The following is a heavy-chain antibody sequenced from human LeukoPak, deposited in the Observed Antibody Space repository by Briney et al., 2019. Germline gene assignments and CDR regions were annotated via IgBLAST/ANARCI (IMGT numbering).Heavy chain of an antibody. CDR3: ARKVVTPADMLDF. CDR1: GFTITGYI. Sequence: ASVKVSCKTSGFTITGYILHWVRQAPGQGLEWMGWLNPDSGGTNYAQKFQGRVTVTRDTSINTAYMELSRLTSDDTAVYYCARKVVTPADMLDFWGQGTLVTVSS. V-gene: IGHV1-2*02. D-gene: IGHD2-2*01. J-gene: IGHJ4*02. CDR2: LNPDSGGT.